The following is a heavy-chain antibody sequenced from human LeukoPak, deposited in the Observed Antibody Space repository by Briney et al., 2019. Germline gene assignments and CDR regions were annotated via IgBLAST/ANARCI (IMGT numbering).Heavy chain of an antibody. CDR1: GFXFSNYW. V-gene: IGHV3-74*03. CDR2: INSDGTTT. J-gene: IGHJ4*02. CDR3: AKAVGWTQNSYYLDY. Sequence: GGSLRLSCAASGFXFSNYWIYWVREAPGKGLLWVSRINSDGTTTTYADSVKGRFTISRDNAKNTLYMQVNSLRAEDTAVYYCAKAVGWTQNSYYLDYWGQGTLVTVSS. D-gene: IGHD3/OR15-3a*01.